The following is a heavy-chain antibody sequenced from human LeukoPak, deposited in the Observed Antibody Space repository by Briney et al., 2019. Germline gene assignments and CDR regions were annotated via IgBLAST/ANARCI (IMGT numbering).Heavy chain of an antibody. Sequence: ASVKGSCKASGYTFTSYYMHWVRQAPGQGREWMGIINASGGSTDYAQKFQGRVTMTMDTATRTDYMQLSSLRSEDTAVYYWASAYCGGDCYSPEEEYYYYGMDVWGKGTTVTVSS. V-gene: IGHV1-46*01. D-gene: IGHD2-21*02. J-gene: IGHJ6*04. CDR3: ASAYCGGDCYSPEEEYYYYGMDV. CDR1: GYTFTSYY. CDR2: INASGGST.